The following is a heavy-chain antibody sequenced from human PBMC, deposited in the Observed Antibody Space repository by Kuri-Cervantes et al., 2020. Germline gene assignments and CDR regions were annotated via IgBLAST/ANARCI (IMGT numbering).Heavy chain of an antibody. CDR1: GGSISSYY. CDR3: ARVHETYDILTGYPSDYPDYYYYYMDV. V-gene: IGHV4-59*13. Sequence: SETLSLTCTVSGGSISSYYWSWIRQPPGKGLEWIGYIYYSGSTNYNPSLKSRVTISVDTSKNQFSLKLSSVTAADTAVYYCARVHETYDILTGYPSDYPDYYYYYMDVWGQGTTVTVSS. D-gene: IGHD3-9*01. J-gene: IGHJ6*03. CDR2: IYYSGST.